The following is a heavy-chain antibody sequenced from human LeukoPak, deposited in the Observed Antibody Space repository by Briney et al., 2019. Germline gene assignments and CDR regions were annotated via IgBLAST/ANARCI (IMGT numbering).Heavy chain of an antibody. J-gene: IGHJ4*02. CDR1: GFTFSSYG. CDR2: IWYDGSNK. D-gene: IGHD6-19*01. V-gene: IGHV3-33*01. Sequence: GGSLRLSCAASGFTFSSYGMHWVRQTPGKGLEWVAVIWYDGSNKYYADSVKGRFTISRDNSKNTLYLQMNSLRAEDTAVYYCARSAVGGDFDYWGQGTLVTVSS. CDR3: ARSAVGGDFDY.